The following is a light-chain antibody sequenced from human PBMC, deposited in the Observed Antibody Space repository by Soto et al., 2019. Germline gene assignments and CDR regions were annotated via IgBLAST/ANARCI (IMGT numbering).Light chain of an antibody. V-gene: IGKV1D-16*01. CDR1: QGISTL. J-gene: IGKJ5*01. CDR3: QQFHSYPIT. CDR2: FAS. Sequence: DIQMTQSPSSLSASVGDTVTITCRASQGISTLLAWYHQKPGKAPKSLIYFASSLQSGVPSRFTGSGSGIDFTLTISSLQPEDFATYYCQQFHSYPITFGQGTRLDIK.